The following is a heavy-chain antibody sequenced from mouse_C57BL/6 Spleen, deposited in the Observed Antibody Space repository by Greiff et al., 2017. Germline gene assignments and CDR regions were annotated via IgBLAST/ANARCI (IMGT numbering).Heavy chain of an antibody. D-gene: IGHD3-2*02. CDR2: IDPSDSYT. CDR1: GYTFTSYW. V-gene: IGHV1-69*01. Sequence: QVQLQQPGAELVMPGASVKLSCKASGYTFTSYWMHWVKQRPGQGLEWIGEIDPSDSYTNYNQKFKGKSTLTVDKSSSTAYLQLSSLTSGDSAVYYCVRAGQATYAMDYWGQGTSVTVSS. J-gene: IGHJ4*01. CDR3: VRAGQATYAMDY.